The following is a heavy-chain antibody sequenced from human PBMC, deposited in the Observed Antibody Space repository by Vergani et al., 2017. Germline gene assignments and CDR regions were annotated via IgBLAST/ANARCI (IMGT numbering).Heavy chain of an antibody. CDR3: AREQWLPIDYFDY. V-gene: IGHV1-18*04. J-gene: IGHJ4*02. D-gene: IGHD6-19*01. CDR2: ISAYNGNT. CDR1: GYTFTSYG. Sequence: QVPLVQSGAEVKKPGASVTVSCKASGYTFTSYGISWVRQAPGQGLEWMGWISAYNGNTNYAQKLQGRVTMTTDTSTSTADMELRSLRSDDTAVYYCAREQWLPIDYFDYWGQGTLVTVSS.